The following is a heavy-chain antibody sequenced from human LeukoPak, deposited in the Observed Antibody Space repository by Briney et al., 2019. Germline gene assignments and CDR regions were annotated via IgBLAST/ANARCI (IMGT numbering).Heavy chain of an antibody. V-gene: IGHV4-34*01. CDR3: ARGLEYSSGWYRGSYFDY. CDR1: GGSFSGYY. CDR2: INHSGST. J-gene: IGHJ4*02. Sequence: SETLSLTCAVYGGSFSGYYWSWIRQPPGKGLEWIGEINHSGSTNYNPSLKSRVTISVDTSKNQFSLRLSSVTAADTAVYYCARGLEYSSGWYRGSYFDYWGQGTLVTVSS. D-gene: IGHD6-19*01.